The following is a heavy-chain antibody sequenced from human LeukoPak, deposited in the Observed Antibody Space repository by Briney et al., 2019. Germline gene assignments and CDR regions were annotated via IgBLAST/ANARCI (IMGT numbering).Heavy chain of an antibody. Sequence: KAGGSLRLSCTASGFTFSFYMMNWVRQAPGKGLEWVSSISTSSSHIYYADSLKGRFTVSRDNAKNSLYLQMNNLRAEDTAVYYCARDDNWNDNPFDLWGPGTLVTVSS. CDR3: ARDDNWNDNPFDL. D-gene: IGHD1-20*01. CDR2: ISTSSSHI. V-gene: IGHV3-21*01. J-gene: IGHJ4*02. CDR1: GFTFSFYM.